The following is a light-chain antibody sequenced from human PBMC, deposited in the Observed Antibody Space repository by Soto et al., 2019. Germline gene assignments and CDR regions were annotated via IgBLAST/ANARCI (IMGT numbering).Light chain of an antibody. CDR2: DAS. V-gene: IGKV3-11*01. Sequence: EIVYTQSPVTLSFSPRHRATLSCRSSQSASGYVAWYQQKPGQAPRLLIYDASHRAAGIPARFSGSGFGTDFTLTISSLEPEDAAVYYCQQRSNWPPITFGQGTRLEIK. CDR3: QQRSNWPPIT. CDR1: QSASGY. J-gene: IGKJ5*01.